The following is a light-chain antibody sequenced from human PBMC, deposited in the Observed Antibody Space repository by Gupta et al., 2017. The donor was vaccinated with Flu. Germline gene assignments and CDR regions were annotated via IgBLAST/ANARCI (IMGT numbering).Light chain of an antibody. CDR2: SAS. Sequence: IVLTQSPGTLSLSPGERATLSCRASQSLSGDLAWYQQKPGQAPRLLIFSASCRATGTPGRFSGSGSGTDFTLTISRLEPEDFAVYYCQHQDGSPFTFGHGTTVDIK. CDR3: QHQDGSPFT. CDR1: QSLSGD. J-gene: IGKJ3*01. V-gene: IGKV3-20*01.